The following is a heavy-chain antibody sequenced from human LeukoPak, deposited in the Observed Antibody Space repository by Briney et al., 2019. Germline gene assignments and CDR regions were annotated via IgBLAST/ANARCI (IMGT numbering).Heavy chain of an antibody. D-gene: IGHD1-1*01. CDR3: TRDRGAYNLYDY. J-gene: IGHJ4*02. Sequence: LSLTCAVYGGSFSGYYWSWIRQAPGKGLEWVGFIRSKAYGETADYAASVKGRFTISRDDSKAIAYLQMNSLKTEDTAVYHCTRDRGAYNLYDYWGQGTLVTVSS. CDR1: GGSFSGYY. CDR2: IRSKAYGETA. V-gene: IGHV3-49*03.